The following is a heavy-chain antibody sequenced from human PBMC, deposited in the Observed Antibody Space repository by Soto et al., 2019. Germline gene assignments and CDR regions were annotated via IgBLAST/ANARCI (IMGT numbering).Heavy chain of an antibody. V-gene: IGHV6-1*01. Sequence: SQTLSLTCAISGDIVSINSGAWNWIRQSPSRGLEWLGRTYYRSKWYYDYAESVKSRIIISVDTSKNQFSLQLNSVTPEDAAVYYCAREYCSSTSCLNWFDPWGQGTLVTVSS. CDR1: GDIVSINSGA. CDR3: AREYCSSTSCLNWFDP. J-gene: IGHJ5*02. D-gene: IGHD2-2*01. CDR2: TYYRSKWYY.